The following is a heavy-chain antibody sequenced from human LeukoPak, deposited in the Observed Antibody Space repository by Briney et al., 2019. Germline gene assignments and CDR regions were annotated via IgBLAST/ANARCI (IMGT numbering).Heavy chain of an antibody. Sequence: GGSLRLSCAASGFTFSSYAMSWVRQPPGKGLEWVSAISGSGGTTYYPDSVKGRFTISRDNSKNTLYLQMSSLTAEDTAVYYCAKDLHYCSGGSCYSEGYFDYWGQGTLVTVSS. CDR2: ISGSGGTT. CDR3: AKDLHYCSGGSCYSEGYFDY. CDR1: GFTFSSYA. J-gene: IGHJ4*02. D-gene: IGHD2-15*01. V-gene: IGHV3-23*01.